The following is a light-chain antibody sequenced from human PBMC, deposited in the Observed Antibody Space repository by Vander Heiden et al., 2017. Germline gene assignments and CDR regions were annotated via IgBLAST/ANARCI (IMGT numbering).Light chain of an antibody. J-gene: IGLJ3*02. CDR3: AAWEDSLNGPV. CDR2: NNN. CDR1: GSNIEGNT. V-gene: IGLV1-44*01. Sequence: QSVLTHPLPASGTPGKRVTISFSGNGSNIEGNTVNWYQQLPGAAPKLLLSNNNQRPSGVPDRFSGSKSGTSASLAISGLQSDDEADYYCAAWEDSLNGPVFGGGTKLTVL.